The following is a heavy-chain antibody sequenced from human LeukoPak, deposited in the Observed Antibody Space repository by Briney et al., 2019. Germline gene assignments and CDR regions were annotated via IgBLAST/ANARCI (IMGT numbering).Heavy chain of an antibody. J-gene: IGHJ4*02. V-gene: IGHV1-8*01. CDR1: GYTFTSYD. Sequence: ASVKVSCKASGYTFTSYDINWVRQATGQGLEWMGWMNPNSGNTGYAQKLQGRVTMTRNTSISTAYMELSSLRSEDTAVYYCATAAAAGGYYFDYWGQGTLVTVSS. D-gene: IGHD6-13*01. CDR3: ATAAAAGGYYFDY. CDR2: MNPNSGNT.